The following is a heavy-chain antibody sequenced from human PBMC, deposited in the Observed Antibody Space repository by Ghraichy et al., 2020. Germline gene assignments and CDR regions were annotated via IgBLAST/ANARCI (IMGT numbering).Heavy chain of an antibody. CDR2: IIPIFGTA. J-gene: IGHJ4*02. V-gene: IGHV1-69*13. Sequence: SVKVSCKASGGTFSSYAISWVRQAPGQGLEWMGGIIPIFGTANYAQKFQGRVTITADESTSTAYMELSSLRSEDTAVYYCARDGPSSSGYQLLWGFDYWGQGTLVTVSS. CDR1: GGTFSSYA. CDR3: ARDGPSSSGYQLLWGFDY. D-gene: IGHD2-2*01.